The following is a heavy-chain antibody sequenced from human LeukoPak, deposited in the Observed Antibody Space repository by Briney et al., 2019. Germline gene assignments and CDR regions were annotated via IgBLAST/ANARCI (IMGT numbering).Heavy chain of an antibody. V-gene: IGHV3-48*03. CDR3: AELGITMIGGG. CDR2: ISSSGSTI. J-gene: IGHJ6*04. Sequence: GGSLRLSCAASGFTFSSYEMNGVRQAPGKGLEWVSYISSSGSTIYYADSVKGRFTISRDNAKNSLYLQMNSLRAEDTAVYYCAELGITMIGGGWGKGTTVTISS. CDR1: GFTFSSYE. D-gene: IGHD3-10*02.